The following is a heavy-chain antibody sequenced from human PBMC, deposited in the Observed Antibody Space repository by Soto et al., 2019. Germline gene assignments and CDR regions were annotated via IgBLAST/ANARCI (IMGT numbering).Heavy chain of an antibody. D-gene: IGHD3-3*01. V-gene: IGHV4-59*01. CDR3: ARAGYYFWSGYYIPYSPGYYYYYYMDV. CDR2: IYYSGST. Sequence: PSETLSLTCTVSGGSISSYYWSWIRQPPGKGLEWIGYIYYSGSTNYNPSLKSRVTISVDTSKNQFSLKLSSVTAADTAVYYCARAGYYFWSGYYIPYSPGYYYYYYMDVWGKGTTVTSP. CDR1: GGSISSYY. J-gene: IGHJ6*03.